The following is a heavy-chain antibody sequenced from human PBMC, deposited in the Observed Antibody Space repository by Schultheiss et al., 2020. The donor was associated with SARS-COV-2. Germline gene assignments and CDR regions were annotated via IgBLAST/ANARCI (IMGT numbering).Heavy chain of an antibody. CDR1: GGSISSYY. J-gene: IGHJ4*02. CDR2: IYYSGST. CDR3: ARRGSGGMTFDH. Sequence: SETLSLTCTVSGGSISSYYWSWIRQPPGKGLEWIGYIYYSGSTNYNPSLKSRVTMSVDTSKNQFSLKLSSVTAADTAVYYCARRGSGGMTFDHWGQGTRVTVSS. V-gene: IGHV4-59*01. D-gene: IGHD2-15*01.